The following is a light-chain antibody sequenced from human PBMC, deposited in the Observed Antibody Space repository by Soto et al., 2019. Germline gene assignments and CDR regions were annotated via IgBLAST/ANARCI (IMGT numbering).Light chain of an antibody. Sequence: EILITRSQATQSVAPGKRVTLCCSASQSVSRNLAWYQQKPGQAPRLLIYGASTRATGIPARFSGSGSGTEFTLTFSSVKPEDFAVYYRQQYGSWPPITFGQGNQLE. CDR2: GAS. CDR1: QSVSRN. V-gene: IGKV3-15*01. CDR3: QQYGSWPPIT. J-gene: IGKJ5*01.